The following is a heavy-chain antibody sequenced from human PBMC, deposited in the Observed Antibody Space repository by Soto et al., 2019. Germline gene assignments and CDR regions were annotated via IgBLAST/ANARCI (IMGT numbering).Heavy chain of an antibody. Sequence: QVQLVQSGAEVKKPGSSVTVSCKASGGTFSSYAISWVRQAPGQGLEWMGGIIPIFGTANYAQKFQGRVTITADESTSTAYMELSSRRSEDTAVYYCAGVPSGTADYGMDVWGQGTTVTVSS. D-gene: IGHD6-25*01. CDR3: AGVPSGTADYGMDV. J-gene: IGHJ6*02. CDR2: IIPIFGTA. V-gene: IGHV1-69*12. CDR1: GGTFSSYA.